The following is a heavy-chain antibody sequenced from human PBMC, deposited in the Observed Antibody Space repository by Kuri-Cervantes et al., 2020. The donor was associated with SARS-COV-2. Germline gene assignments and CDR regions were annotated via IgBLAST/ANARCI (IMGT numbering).Heavy chain of an antibody. V-gene: IGHV4-59*01. Sequence: GSLRLSCTVSGGYISSYYWSWIRQPPGKGLGWIGYIYYSGSTNYIPSLKSRVTISVDTSKNQFSLKLSSVTAADTAVYYCARDGGSIWDFDYWGQGTLVTVSS. CDR1: GGYISSYY. CDR2: IYYSGST. D-gene: IGHD2-15*01. J-gene: IGHJ4*02. CDR3: ARDGGSIWDFDY.